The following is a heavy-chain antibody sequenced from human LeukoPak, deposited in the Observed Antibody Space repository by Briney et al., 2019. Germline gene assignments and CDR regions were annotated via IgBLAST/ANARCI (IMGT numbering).Heavy chain of an antibody. D-gene: IGHD3-9*01. Sequence: GGSLRLSCAASGFTFSDYWMTWVRQAPGKGLEWVANIKQDGGEKYYVDSVKGRFTISRDNAKKSLYLQMNSLRAEDTTVYYCARVGYDILTGHENWFGPWGQGTLVTVSS. CDR2: IKQDGGEK. CDR1: GFTFSDYW. J-gene: IGHJ5*02. CDR3: ARVGYDILTGHENWFGP. V-gene: IGHV3-7*01.